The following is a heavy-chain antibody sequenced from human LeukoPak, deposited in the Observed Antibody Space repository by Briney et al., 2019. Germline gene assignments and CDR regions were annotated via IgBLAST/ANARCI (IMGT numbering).Heavy chain of an antibody. V-gene: IGHV3-23*01. Sequence: AGGFLRLSCAASGLTFSSSVMSWVRQAPGKGLGWVSGITAGGGTYYADSVKGRFTISRDNSENTVYLQMNSLRAEDTAVYYCAKRGSSWCLDYWGQGTLVTVSS. J-gene: IGHJ4*02. D-gene: IGHD6-13*01. CDR1: GLTFSSSV. CDR2: ITAGGGT. CDR3: AKRGSSWCLDY.